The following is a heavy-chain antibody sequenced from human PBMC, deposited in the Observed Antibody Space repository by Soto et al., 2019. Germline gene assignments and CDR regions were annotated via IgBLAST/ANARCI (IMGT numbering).Heavy chain of an antibody. Sequence: QVQLVQSGAEVKKPGASVKVSCKASGYTFTSYGISWVRQAPGQGLEWMGWISAYNGNTNYAQKLQGRVTMTTDTATSTAYMELRSLRSDDTAVYYCARVEGYCSGGSCSTGGLFDPWGQGTLVTVSS. J-gene: IGHJ5*02. CDR2: ISAYNGNT. CDR3: ARVEGYCSGGSCSTGGLFDP. V-gene: IGHV1-18*01. CDR1: GYTFTSYG. D-gene: IGHD2-15*01.